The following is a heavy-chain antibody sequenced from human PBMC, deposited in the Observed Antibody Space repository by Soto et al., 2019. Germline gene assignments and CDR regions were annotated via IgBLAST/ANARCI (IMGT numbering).Heavy chain of an antibody. CDR2: ISYDGSNK. CDR1: GFTFSSYG. Sequence: PGGSLRLSCAASGFTFSSYGMHWVRQAPGKGLEWVAVISYDGSNKYYADSVKGRFTISRDNSKNTLYLQMKSLRAEDKAVYYCAKDRGDGSGGRCYQQPDYCGQGTLVTVSS. J-gene: IGHJ4*02. V-gene: IGHV3-30*18. D-gene: IGHD2-15*01. CDR3: AKDRGDGSGGRCYQQPDY.